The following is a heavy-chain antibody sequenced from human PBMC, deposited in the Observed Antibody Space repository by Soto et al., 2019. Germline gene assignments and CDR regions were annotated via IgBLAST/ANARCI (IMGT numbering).Heavy chain of an antibody. CDR2: ISGSGGST. V-gene: IGHV3-23*01. J-gene: IGHJ6*02. D-gene: IGHD3-10*01. Sequence: PGGSLRLSCAASGFTFSSYAMSWVRQAPGKGLEWVSAISGSGGSTYYADSVKGRFTISRDNSKNTLYLQMNSLRAEDTAVYYCAKDQRRRGVIINHYYYGMDVWGQGTTVTVSS. CDR3: AKDQRRRGVIINHYYYGMDV. CDR1: GFTFSSYA.